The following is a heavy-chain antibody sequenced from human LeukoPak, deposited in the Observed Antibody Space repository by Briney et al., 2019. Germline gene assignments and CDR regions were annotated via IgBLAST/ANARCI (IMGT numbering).Heavy chain of an antibody. V-gene: IGHV3-21*01. D-gene: IGHD3-16*01. CDR2: ISSSSSYI. CDR1: GFTFSSYS. J-gene: IGHJ4*02. Sequence: PGGSLRLSCAASGFTFSSYSMNWVRQAPGKGPEWVSSISSSSSYIYYADSVKGRFTISRDNAKNSLYLQMNSLRAEDTAVYYCARGRVPGFTSGMVDHWGQGTLVTVSS. CDR3: ARGRVPGFTSGMVDH.